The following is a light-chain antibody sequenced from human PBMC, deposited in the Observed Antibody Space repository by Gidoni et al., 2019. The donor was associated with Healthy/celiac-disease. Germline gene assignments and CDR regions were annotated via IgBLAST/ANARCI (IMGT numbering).Light chain of an antibody. V-gene: IGKV3-15*01. Sequence: EIVMTQSPATLSVSPGERATLYCRASQRVSSNLAWYQQNPGQAPRLLIYGASTRATGIPARFSGSGSGTEFTLTISSLQSEDFAVYYCQQYNNWPPVTFGGGTKVEIK. CDR2: GAS. J-gene: IGKJ4*01. CDR1: QRVSSN. CDR3: QQYNNWPPVT.